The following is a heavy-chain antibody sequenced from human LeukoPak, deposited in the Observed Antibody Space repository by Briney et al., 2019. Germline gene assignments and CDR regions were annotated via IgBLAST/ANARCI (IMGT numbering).Heavy chain of an antibody. V-gene: IGHV4-30-4*01. CDR1: GGSLSSGDYY. J-gene: IGHJ4*01. CDR3: ARAGGIQQGTDFDY. Sequence: PSETLSLTCTVSGGSLSSGDYYWSWIRQPPGRGLEWIGYIYYSGSTYYNPSLKSRVTISVDTSKNQFSLKLSSVTAADTAVYYWARAGGIQQGTDFDYWGQEPWSPSPQ. D-gene: IGHD5-18*01. CDR2: IYYSGST.